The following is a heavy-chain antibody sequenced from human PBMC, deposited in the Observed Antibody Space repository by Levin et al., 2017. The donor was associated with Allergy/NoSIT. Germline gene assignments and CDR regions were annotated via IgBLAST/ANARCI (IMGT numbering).Heavy chain of an antibody. D-gene: IGHD6-19*01. CDR3: ARDLSSGNPGGFDY. CDR2: ISSCSTYI. Sequence: GESLKISCAASGFTFRSYSMNWVRQAPGKGPEWVSTISSCSTYIYYADSVKGRFTISRDNAKNSLDLQMNSVRGEDTAVYYCARDLSSGNPGGFDYWGQGTLVTVSS. J-gene: IGHJ4*02. V-gene: IGHV3-21*01. CDR1: GFTFRSYS.